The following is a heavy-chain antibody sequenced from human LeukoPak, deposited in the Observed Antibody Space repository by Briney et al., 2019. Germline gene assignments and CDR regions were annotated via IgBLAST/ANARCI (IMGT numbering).Heavy chain of an antibody. Sequence: GRSLRLSCAASGFTFSSYGMHWVRQAPGKGLEWVAVISYDGSNKYYADSVKGRFTISRDNSKNTLYLQMNSLRAEDTAVYYCAKGTSSSWYSMYVTNYWGQGTLVTVSS. CDR3: AKGTSSSWYSMYVTNY. CDR2: ISYDGSNK. CDR1: GFTFSSYG. J-gene: IGHJ4*02. D-gene: IGHD6-13*01. V-gene: IGHV3-30*18.